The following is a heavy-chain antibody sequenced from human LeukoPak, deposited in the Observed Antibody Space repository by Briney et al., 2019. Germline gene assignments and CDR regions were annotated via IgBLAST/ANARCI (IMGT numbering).Heavy chain of an antibody. D-gene: IGHD3-9*01. CDR2: INGDGSKT. Sequence: GRSLRLSCAASGFTFSSNWMHCVRQAPGKGLVWVSRINGDGSKTTYADSVKGRYTISRDNAKNTLYLQMNSLRAENTAVYYCARGFDWDATMGYWGQGTLVTVSS. CDR3: ARGFDWDATMGY. J-gene: IGHJ4*02. V-gene: IGHV3-74*01. CDR1: GFTFSSNW.